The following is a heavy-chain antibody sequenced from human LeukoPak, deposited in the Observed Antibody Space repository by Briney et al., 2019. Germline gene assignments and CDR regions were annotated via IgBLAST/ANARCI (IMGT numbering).Heavy chain of an antibody. V-gene: IGHV3-48*01. CDR2: ISGSSGTI. J-gene: IGHJ3*02. CDR3: ARGMYAFDI. CDR1: GFTFINYS. Sequence: GGSLRLSCAASGFTFINYSMNWVRQAPGKGLEWVSFISGSSGTIYYTDSMKGRFTISRDNSKNTLYLQMNSLRAEDTAVYYCARGMYAFDIWGQGTMVTVSS. D-gene: IGHD3-10*01.